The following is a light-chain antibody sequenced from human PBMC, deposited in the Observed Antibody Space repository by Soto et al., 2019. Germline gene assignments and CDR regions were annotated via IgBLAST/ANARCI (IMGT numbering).Light chain of an antibody. V-gene: IGKV3-20*01. Sequence: VLTQSPDTLSLSPGERATLSCRASQTISSNYLAWYQQKPGQAPRLLIYGASSRATGIPDRFSGSASGTDFTLAISRLEPEDFAVYYCQHYGNLPRTFGQGPKVELK. CDR3: QHYGNLPRT. CDR1: QTISSNY. J-gene: IGKJ1*01. CDR2: GAS.